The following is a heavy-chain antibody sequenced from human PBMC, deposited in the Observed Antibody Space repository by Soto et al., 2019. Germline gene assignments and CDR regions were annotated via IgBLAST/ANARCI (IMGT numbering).Heavy chain of an antibody. CDR2: IYYSGST. CDR1: GGSISSSSYY. Sequence: SETLSLTCTVSGGSISSSSYYWGWIRQPPGKGLEWIGSIYYSGSTYYNPSLKSRVTISVDTSKNQFSLKLSSVTAADTAVYYCARHRDIVVVPAAMPVINWFDPWGQGTLVTVSS. V-gene: IGHV4-39*01. CDR3: ARHRDIVVVPAAMPVINWFDP. D-gene: IGHD2-2*01. J-gene: IGHJ5*02.